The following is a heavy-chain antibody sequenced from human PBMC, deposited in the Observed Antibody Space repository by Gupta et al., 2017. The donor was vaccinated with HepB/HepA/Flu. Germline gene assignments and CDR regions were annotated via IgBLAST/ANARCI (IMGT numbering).Heavy chain of an antibody. CDR1: GYSFTKSW. D-gene: IGHD1-26*01. V-gene: IGHV5-51*01. CDR2: IYPADLDT. J-gene: IGHJ1*01. Sequence: EVQLVQSGAEVKKPGESLKISCTGSGYSFTKSWIAWVRQMPGKGLEWMGFIYPADLDTRYSTACQGQVSISVDKSISTAYLQFNRLKASDNATYYCARQQGKVGVTGYLQECGQGTLVTVS. CDR3: ARQQGKVGVTGYLQE.